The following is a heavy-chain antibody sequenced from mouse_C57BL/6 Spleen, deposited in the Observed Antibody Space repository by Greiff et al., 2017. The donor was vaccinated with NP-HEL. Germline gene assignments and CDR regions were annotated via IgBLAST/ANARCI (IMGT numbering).Heavy chain of an antibody. V-gene: IGHV5-17*01. D-gene: IGHD1-1*01. CDR3: ARGDYYGSSYFDY. CDR2: ISSGSSTI. Sequence: VHVKQSGGGLVKPGGSLKLSCAASGFTFSDYGMHWVRQAPEKGLEWVAYISSGSSTIYYADTVKGRFTISRDNAKNTLFLQMTSLRSEDTAMYYCARGDYYGSSYFDYWGQGTTLTVSS. CDR1: GFTFSDYG. J-gene: IGHJ2*01.